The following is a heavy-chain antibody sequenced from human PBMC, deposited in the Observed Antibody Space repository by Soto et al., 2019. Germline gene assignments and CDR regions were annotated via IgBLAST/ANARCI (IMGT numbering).Heavy chain of an antibody. CDR3: AKYGDRLWLPPLF. Sequence: EVQLEESGGGLVQPGGSLRLSCAASGFTFSRHWMTWARQAPGKGLEWVANIKQDGSEEYYVDSVKGRFTISRDNAKNSLYLQMNSLRADDTAVDYCAKYGDRLWLPPLFGGQGTLVTVSS. V-gene: IGHV3-7*03. J-gene: IGHJ4*02. D-gene: IGHD2-21*01. CDR1: GFTFSRHW. CDR2: IKQDGSEE.